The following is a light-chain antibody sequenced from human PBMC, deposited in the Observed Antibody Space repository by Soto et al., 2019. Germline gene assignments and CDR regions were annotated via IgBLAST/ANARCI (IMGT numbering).Light chain of an antibody. V-gene: IGKV2-28*01. Sequence: DIVMTQSPLSLPVNPGEPASNSCRASQSLLHSNGYNYLDWYLQKPGQSPQLLIYLGSNRASGVPDRFSGSGSGTDFTLKISRVEAEDVGVYYCMQALQTPPTFGQGTRLEIK. J-gene: IGKJ5*01. CDR3: MQALQTPPT. CDR1: QSLLHSNGYNY. CDR2: LGS.